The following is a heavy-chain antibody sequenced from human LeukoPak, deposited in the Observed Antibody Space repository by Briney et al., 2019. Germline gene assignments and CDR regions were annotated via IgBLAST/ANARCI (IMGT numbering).Heavy chain of an antibody. CDR2: IYYSGST. D-gene: IGHD3-22*01. CDR1: GGSISSYY. V-gene: IGHV4-59*13. CDR3: VPYDSSGYFTY. Sequence: SETLSLTCTVSGGSISSYYWSWIRQPPGKGLEWIGYIYYSGSTNYNPSLKSRVTISVDTSKNQFSLKLSSVTAADTAAYYCVPYDSSGYFTYWGQGTLVTVSS. J-gene: IGHJ4*02.